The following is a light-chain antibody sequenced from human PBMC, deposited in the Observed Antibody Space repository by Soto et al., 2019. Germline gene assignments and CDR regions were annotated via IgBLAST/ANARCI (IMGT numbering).Light chain of an antibody. CDR2: EGS. J-gene: IGLJ2*01. Sequence: QSALTQPASVSGSPGQSITISCTGTSSDVGNYNLVSWYQQHPGKAPKLMLYEGSKWPSGVSDRFSGSKSGNTASLTISGLQAEDEADYYCCSYAGSSTYVVFGGGTKLTVL. V-gene: IGLV2-23*01. CDR3: CSYAGSSTYVV. CDR1: SSDVGNYNL.